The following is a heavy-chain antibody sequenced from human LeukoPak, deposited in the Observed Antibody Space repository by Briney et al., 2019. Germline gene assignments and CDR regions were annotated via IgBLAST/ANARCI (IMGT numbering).Heavy chain of an antibody. V-gene: IGHV4-34*01. D-gene: IGHD2-21*01. CDR3: ARGRRGVKPFDY. CDR2: INHLGST. J-gene: IGHJ4*02. CDR1: GGSFSGYY. Sequence: SETLSLTCAVYGGSFSGYYWSWIRQSPGKGLEWIGDINHLGSTNNSPSLKSRVTISVDTSKNQFSLKLSSVTAADTAVYYCARGRRGVKPFDYWGQGTLVTVSS.